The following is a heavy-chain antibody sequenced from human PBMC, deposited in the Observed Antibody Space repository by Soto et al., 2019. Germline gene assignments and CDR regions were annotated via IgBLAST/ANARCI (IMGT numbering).Heavy chain of an antibody. Sequence: GGSLRLSCAASGFTFSSYVMSWVRQAPGKGLEWVSVISGSGGRTYYADSVKGRFTISRDNSKNTLYLQMNSLRAEDTALYYCAKDEFSGPAAIPRLGVYDFWSGYYTGIGWFDPWGQGTLVTVSS. CDR1: GFTFSSYV. J-gene: IGHJ5*02. V-gene: IGHV3-23*01. CDR2: ISGSGGRT. CDR3: AKDEFSGPAAIPRLGVYDFWSGYYTGIGWFDP. D-gene: IGHD3-3*01.